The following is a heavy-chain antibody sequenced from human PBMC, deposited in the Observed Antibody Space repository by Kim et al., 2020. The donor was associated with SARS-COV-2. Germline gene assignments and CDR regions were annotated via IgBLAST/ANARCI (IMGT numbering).Heavy chain of an antibody. V-gene: IGHV3-33*06. D-gene: IGHD2-21*02. CDR1: GFTFSSYG. Sequence: GGSLRLSCAASGFTFSSYGMHWVRQAPGKGLEWVAVIWYDGSNKYYADSVKGRFTISRDNSKNTLYLQMNSLRAEDTAVYYCAKGDWRPDVWGQGTTVTVSS. CDR3: AKGDWRPDV. CDR2: IWYDGSNK. J-gene: IGHJ6*02.